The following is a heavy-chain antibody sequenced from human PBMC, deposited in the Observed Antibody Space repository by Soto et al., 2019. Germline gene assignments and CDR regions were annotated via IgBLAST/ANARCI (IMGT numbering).Heavy chain of an antibody. Sequence: GGSLRLSCAASGFTFSNAWMNWVRQAPGKGPEWVGRIKSKTDGGTTDYAAPVKGRFTISRDDSKNTLYLQMNSLKTEDTAVYYCTTDLELAGFAHDILTGYTSDAFDIWGQGTMVTVSS. CDR2: IKSKTDGGTT. D-gene: IGHD3-9*01. V-gene: IGHV3-15*07. CDR1: GFTFSNAW. CDR3: TTDLELAGFAHDILTGYTSDAFDI. J-gene: IGHJ3*02.